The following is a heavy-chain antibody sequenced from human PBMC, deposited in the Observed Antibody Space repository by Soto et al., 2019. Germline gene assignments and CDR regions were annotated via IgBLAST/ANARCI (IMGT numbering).Heavy chain of an antibody. Sequence: GGSLRLSCAASGFTFSSYGMHWVRQAPGKGLEWVAVIWYDGSNKYYADSVKGRLTISRDNSKNTLYLQMNSLRAEDTAVYYCARDNFPLTTLYYFDYWGQGTLVTVSS. CDR3: ARDNFPLTTLYYFDY. CDR1: GFTFSSYG. D-gene: IGHD4-17*01. CDR2: IWYDGSNK. V-gene: IGHV3-33*01. J-gene: IGHJ4*02.